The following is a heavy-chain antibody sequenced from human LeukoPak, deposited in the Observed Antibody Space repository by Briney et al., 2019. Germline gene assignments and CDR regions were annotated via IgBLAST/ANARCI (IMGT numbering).Heavy chain of an antibody. Sequence: SETLSLTCTVSGGSISSSSYYWSWIRRPPGKGLEWIRYIYYSGSTNYNPSLKSRVTISVDTSKNQFSLKLSSVTAADTAVYYCARELLGYSYGFFDYWGQGTLVTVSS. CDR3: ARELLGYSYGFFDY. D-gene: IGHD5-18*01. CDR1: GGSISSSSYY. J-gene: IGHJ4*02. V-gene: IGHV4-61*01. CDR2: IYYSGST.